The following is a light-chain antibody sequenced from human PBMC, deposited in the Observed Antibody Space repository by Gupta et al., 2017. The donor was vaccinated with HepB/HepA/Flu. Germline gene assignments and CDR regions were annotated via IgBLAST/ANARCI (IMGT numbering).Light chain of an antibody. CDR2: DDR. CDR3: QSYDSSLSSWV. CDR1: SSNIGAGYD. V-gene: IGLV1-40*01. Sequence: QSVLPPPPSVSGAPGQRVTLSCTGSSSNIGAGYDVHWYQPLPGTAPHLLIYDDRNRPSGVPDRFSGSKSGTSASLAITGLQAEDEADYYCQSYDSSLSSWVFGGGTKLTVL. J-gene: IGLJ3*02.